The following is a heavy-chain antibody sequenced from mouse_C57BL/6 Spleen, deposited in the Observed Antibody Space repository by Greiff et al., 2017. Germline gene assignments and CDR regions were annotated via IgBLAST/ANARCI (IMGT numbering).Heavy chain of an antibody. CDR1: GFSLTSYG. CDR3: AKMGYGSSSWFAY. CDR2: IWRGGST. D-gene: IGHD1-1*01. J-gene: IGHJ3*01. V-gene: IGHV2-5*01. Sequence: QVQLKESGPGLVQPSQSLSITCTVSGFSLTSYGVHWVRQSPGKGLEWLGVIWRGGSTDYNAAFMSRLSITKDNSKSQVFFKMNSLQADDTAIYYCAKMGYGSSSWFAYWGQGTLVTVSA.